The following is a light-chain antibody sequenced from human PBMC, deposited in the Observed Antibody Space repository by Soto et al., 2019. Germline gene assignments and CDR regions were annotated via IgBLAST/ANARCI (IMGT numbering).Light chain of an antibody. V-gene: IGLV2-23*01. CDR1: SSDIGSYNL. J-gene: IGLJ2*01. Sequence: QSALTQPASVSGSPGQSITISCTGTSSDIGSYNLVPWYQQHPGKAPKLIIYEGNKRPSGVSNRFSGSKSGNTASLTISGLQAEDEADYHCCSYAGSSVIFGGGTKVTVL. CDR2: EGN. CDR3: CSYAGSSVI.